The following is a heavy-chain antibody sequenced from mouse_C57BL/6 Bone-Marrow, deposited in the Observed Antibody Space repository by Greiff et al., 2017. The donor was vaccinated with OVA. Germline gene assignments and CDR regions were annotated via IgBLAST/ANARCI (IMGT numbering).Heavy chain of an antibody. CDR2: ISNLAYSI. V-gene: IGHV5-15*01. CDR3: ARSYAMDY. J-gene: IGHJ4*01. CDR1: GFTFSDYG. Sequence: EVKLMESGGGLVQPGGSLKLSCAASGFTFSDYGMAWVRQAPRKGPEWVAFISNLAYSIYYADTVTGRFTISRENAKNTLYLEMSSLRSEDTAMYYCARSYAMDYWGQGTSVTVSS.